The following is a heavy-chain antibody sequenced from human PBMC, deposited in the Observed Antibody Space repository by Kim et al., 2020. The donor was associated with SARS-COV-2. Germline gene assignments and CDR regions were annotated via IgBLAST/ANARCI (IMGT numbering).Heavy chain of an antibody. CDR3: ARGYYDYVWGSYRYDNWFDP. CDR1: GYTFTSYA. CDR2: MNPNSGNT. D-gene: IGHD3-16*02. V-gene: IGHV1-8*01. J-gene: IGHJ5*02. Sequence: ASVKVSCKASGYTFTSYAINWVRQATGQGLEWMGWMNPNSGNTGYAQKFQGRVTMTRNTSISTAYMELSSLRSEDTAVYYCARGYYDYVWGSYRYDNWFDPWGQGTLVTVSS.